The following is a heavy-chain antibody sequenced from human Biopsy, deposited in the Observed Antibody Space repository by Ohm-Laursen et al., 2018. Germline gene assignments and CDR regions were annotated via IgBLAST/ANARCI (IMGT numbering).Heavy chain of an antibody. CDR3: ARDGKRWDYSTYFSWHFDL. V-gene: IGHV3-30*03. CDR2: ISYDGSGE. Sequence: SLRLSCAASGFTFTSYVMHWVRQAPGKGLEWVAVISYDGSGEYYADPLQGRFIVPRDNPKNTVDLQMNSLRAEDTAVYFCARDGKRWDYSTYFSWHFDLWGRGTLVTVSS. CDR1: GFTFTSYV. J-gene: IGHJ2*01. D-gene: IGHD4-11*01.